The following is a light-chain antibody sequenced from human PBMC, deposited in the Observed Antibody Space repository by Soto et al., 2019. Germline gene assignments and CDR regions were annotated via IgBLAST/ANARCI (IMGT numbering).Light chain of an antibody. CDR3: GTWDSSLRVVV. CDR2: DDN. CDR1: SSNIGNNY. J-gene: IGLJ2*01. V-gene: IGLV1-51*01. Sequence: QSVLTQPPSVSAAPGQKVTISCSGSSSNIGNNYVSWYQQFPGTAPNLLIYDDNHRPSGIPDRFSGSKSGTSATLGITGLQTGDDADYYCGTWDSSLRVVVFGGGTKLTVL.